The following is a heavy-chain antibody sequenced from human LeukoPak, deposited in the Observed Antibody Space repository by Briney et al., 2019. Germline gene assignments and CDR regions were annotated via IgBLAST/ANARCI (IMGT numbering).Heavy chain of an antibody. D-gene: IGHD5-12*01. J-gene: IGHJ4*02. CDR2: INPNRGGT. V-gene: IGHV1-2*02. CDR3: ARAAWIMASLEAVDY. Sequence: ASVKVSCKASGYTFTGYYMHWVRQAPGQGLEWMGWINPNRGGTNYAQKFQGRVTMTRDTSISTAYMELSRLRSADTAVYYCARAAWIMASLEAVDYWGQGTLVTVSS. CDR1: GYTFTGYY.